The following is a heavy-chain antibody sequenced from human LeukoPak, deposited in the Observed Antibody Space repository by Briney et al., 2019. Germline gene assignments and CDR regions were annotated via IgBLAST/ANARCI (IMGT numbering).Heavy chain of an antibody. CDR1: GFSLSSYW. V-gene: IGHV3-74*01. CDR2: ISRDGSDP. CDR3: ARARCSRTSCNTESDY. Sequence: GGSLRLSCEASGFSLSSYWMHWVRQAPGKGLVWVARISRDGSDPTYADSVKGRYTISRDNTKNTLYLQMNILRAEDTAVYYCARARCSRTSCNTESDYWGQGTLVTVSS. J-gene: IGHJ4*02. D-gene: IGHD2-2*01.